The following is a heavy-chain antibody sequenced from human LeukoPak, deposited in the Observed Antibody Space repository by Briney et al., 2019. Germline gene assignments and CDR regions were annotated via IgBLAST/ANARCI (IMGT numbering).Heavy chain of an antibody. J-gene: IGHJ4*02. V-gene: IGHV4-39*07. CDR3: ASTGIAVAGTLDY. CDR2: FYSSGST. CDR1: GDPLNDNLYY. D-gene: IGHD6-19*01. Sequence: KPSETLSLTCNVSGDPLNDNLYYWGWIRQSPGKGLEWIGAFYSSGSTSSHSSLKSRVTISVDTSRTQLSLKLDSVTDTDTAVYYCASTGIAVAGTLDYWGQGTLVTVSS.